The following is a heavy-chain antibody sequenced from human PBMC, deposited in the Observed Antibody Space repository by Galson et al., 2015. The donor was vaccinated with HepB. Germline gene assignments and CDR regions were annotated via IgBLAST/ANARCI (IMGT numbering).Heavy chain of an antibody. CDR2: ISHDGSNK. Sequence: SLRLSCAASGFTFSSYAMHWVRQAPGKGLEWVAVISHDGSNKYYADSVKGRFTISRDNSKNTLYLQMNSLRAEDTAVYYCARELSRGGYVANYWGQGTLVTASS. CDR3: ARELSRGGYVANY. V-gene: IGHV3-30-3*01. J-gene: IGHJ4*02. D-gene: IGHD5-24*01. CDR1: GFTFSSYA.